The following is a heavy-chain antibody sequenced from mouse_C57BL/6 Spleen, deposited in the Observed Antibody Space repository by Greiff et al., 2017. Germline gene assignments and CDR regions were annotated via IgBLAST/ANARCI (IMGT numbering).Heavy chain of an antibody. Sequence: EVQLVESGGGLVKPGGSLKLSCAASGFTFSSYAMSWVRQTPEKRLEWVATISDGGSYTYYPDNVKGRFTISRDNAKNNLYLQMSHLKSEDTAMYYCARSGSSLEWWFDVSGTGTTVTVSS. CDR2: ISDGGSYT. CDR1: GFTFSSYA. CDR3: ARSGSSLEWWFDV. D-gene: IGHD1-1*01. J-gene: IGHJ1*03. V-gene: IGHV5-4*01.